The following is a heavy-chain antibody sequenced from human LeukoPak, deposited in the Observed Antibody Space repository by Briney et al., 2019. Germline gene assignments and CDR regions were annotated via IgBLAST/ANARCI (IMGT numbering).Heavy chain of an antibody. Sequence: GGSLRLSCTASGFTFGDYAMSWFRQAPGKGLEWVSAISGSGGSTYYADSVKGRFTISRDNSKNTLYLQMNSLRAEDTAVYYCAKVTGAGLRGLYYMDVWGKGTTVTISS. V-gene: IGHV3-23*01. J-gene: IGHJ6*03. CDR3: AKVTGAGLRGLYYMDV. CDR2: ISGSGGST. CDR1: GFTFGDYA. D-gene: IGHD3/OR15-3a*01.